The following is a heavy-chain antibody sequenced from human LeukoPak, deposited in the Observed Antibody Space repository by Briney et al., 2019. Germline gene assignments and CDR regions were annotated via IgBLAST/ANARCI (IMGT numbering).Heavy chain of an antibody. CDR2: IYSGGST. D-gene: IGHD3-16*01. CDR1: GFTFTSYW. Sequence: GGSLRLSCAVSGFTFTSYWMSWVRQAPGKGLEWVSVIYSGGSTYYAGSVKGRFTISRDNSKNTLYLQMNSLRAEDTAVYYCARGAGGTYLDYWGQGTLVTVSS. CDR3: ARGAGGTYLDY. J-gene: IGHJ4*02. V-gene: IGHV3-53*01.